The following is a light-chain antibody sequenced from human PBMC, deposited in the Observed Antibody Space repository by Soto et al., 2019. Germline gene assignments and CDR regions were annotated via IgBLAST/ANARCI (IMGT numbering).Light chain of an antibody. Sequence: QSVLTQPASVSGSPGQSITISCTGTSRDVGGYNYVSWHQQHAGKAPKVIITEVTNRPSGVSNRFSGSKSGNTASLTISGLQAEDEADYYCSSYVNYNTFGIFGGGTQLTVL. CDR3: SSYVNYNTFGI. J-gene: IGLJ2*01. CDR1: SRDVGGYNY. V-gene: IGLV2-14*01. CDR2: EVT.